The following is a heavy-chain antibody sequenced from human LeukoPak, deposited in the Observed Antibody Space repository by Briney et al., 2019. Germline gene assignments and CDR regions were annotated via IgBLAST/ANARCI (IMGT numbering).Heavy chain of an antibody. CDR3: ARDGGSYGY. CDR1: GGSFSDYY. J-gene: IGHJ4*02. V-gene: IGHV4-34*01. D-gene: IGHD1-26*01. CDR2: INHSGSA. Sequence: SETLSLTCAVYGGSFSDYYWSWIRQPPGKGLEWIGEINHSGSANYNPSLKSRVTISVDTSKNQFSLKLSSVTAADTAVYYCARDGGSYGYWGQGTLVTVSS.